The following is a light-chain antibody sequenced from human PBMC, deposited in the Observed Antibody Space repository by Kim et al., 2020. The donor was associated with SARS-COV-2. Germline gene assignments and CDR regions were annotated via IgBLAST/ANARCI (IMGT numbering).Light chain of an antibody. CDR1: NLGDKY. CDR2: QDT. V-gene: IGLV3-1*01. Sequence: SYELTQPPSVSVSPGQTASITCSGDNLGDKYVSWYQQESGQSPLLVIYQDTKRPSGIPERFSGSNSGNTATLTIRGTQAMDEADYYCQAWDSSHVVFGGG. CDR3: QAWDSSHVV. J-gene: IGLJ2*01.